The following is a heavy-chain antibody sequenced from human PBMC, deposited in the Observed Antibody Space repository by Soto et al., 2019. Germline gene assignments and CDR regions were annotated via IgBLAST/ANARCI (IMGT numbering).Heavy chain of an antibody. J-gene: IGHJ6*02. V-gene: IGHV3-74*01. D-gene: IGHD5-18*01. CDR2: INSDGSST. Sequence: GSLRLSCAASGFTFSNYAMNWVRQAPGKGLEWVSRINSDGSSTSYADSVKGRFTISRDNAKNTLYLQMNSLRAEDTAVYYCARVQQLWLPSYYYGMDVWGQGTTVTVSS. CDR1: GFTFSNYA. CDR3: ARVQQLWLPSYYYGMDV.